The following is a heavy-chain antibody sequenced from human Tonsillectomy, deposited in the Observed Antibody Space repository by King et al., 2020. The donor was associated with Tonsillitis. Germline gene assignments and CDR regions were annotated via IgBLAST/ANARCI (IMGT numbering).Heavy chain of an antibody. CDR1: GGSISSSTYY. D-gene: IGHD1-14*01. V-gene: IGHV4-39*01. CDR3: ARHSPETTSESFDI. CDR2: IYYGGTT. Sequence: LQLQESGPGLVKPSETLSLTCTVSGGSISSSTYYWGWIRQPPGKGLEWIGSIYYGGTTFHNPSLKSRVTISVDTSKNQFSRKLSSGTAADMAVYYCARHSPETTSESFDIWGQGTMVTVSS. J-gene: IGHJ3*02.